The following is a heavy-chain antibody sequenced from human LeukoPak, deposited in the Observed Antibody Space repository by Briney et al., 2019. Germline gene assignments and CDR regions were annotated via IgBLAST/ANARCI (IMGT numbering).Heavy chain of an antibody. D-gene: IGHD3-3*01. Sequence: SETLSLTCNVSGSSITAFYWSWIRQSPGKGLEWIGSFQYSGNSNYNPSLKSRVAMSVDTSKRQLSLRLTSVTAADTAVYYCAQVGDFWSGRPHYYMDVWGKGTTVTVSS. V-gene: IGHV4-59*01. CDR2: FQYSGNS. J-gene: IGHJ6*03. CDR1: GSSITAFY. CDR3: AQVGDFWSGRPHYYMDV.